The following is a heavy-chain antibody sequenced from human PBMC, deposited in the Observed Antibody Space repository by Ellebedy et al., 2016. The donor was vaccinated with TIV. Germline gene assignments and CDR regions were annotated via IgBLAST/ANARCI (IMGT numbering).Heavy chain of an antibody. J-gene: IGHJ3*02. V-gene: IGHV3-33*01. CDR2: IWYDGSNK. Sequence: GESLKISXAASGFTFSSYGMHWVRQAPGKGLEWVAVIWYDGSNKYYADSVKGRFTISRDNSKNTLYLQMNSLRAEDTAVYYCAANIVATIPTDAFDIWGQGTMVTVSS. D-gene: IGHD5-12*01. CDR1: GFTFSSYG. CDR3: AANIVATIPTDAFDI.